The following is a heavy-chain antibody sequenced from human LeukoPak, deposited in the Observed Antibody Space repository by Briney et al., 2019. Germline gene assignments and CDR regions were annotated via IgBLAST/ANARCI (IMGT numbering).Heavy chain of an antibody. Sequence: GGSLRLSCAASGFTVSSNYMSWLRQAPGKGLEWVSVIYSGGSTYYADSVKGRFTISRDNSKNTLYLQMNSLRAEDTAVYYCARGYYDSSGYYPHTFDYWGQGTLVTVSS. CDR3: ARGYYDSSGYYPHTFDY. CDR1: GFTVSSNY. D-gene: IGHD3-22*01. V-gene: IGHV3-53*01. J-gene: IGHJ4*02. CDR2: IYSGGST.